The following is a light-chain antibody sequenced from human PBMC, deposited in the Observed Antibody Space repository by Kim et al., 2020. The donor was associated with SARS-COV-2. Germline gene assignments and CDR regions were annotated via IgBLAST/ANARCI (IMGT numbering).Light chain of an antibody. Sequence: QSALTQPASVSGSPGQSITISCTGTSSDVGGYNYVSWYQQHPGKAPKVMIYDVSKRHSGVSNRFSGSKSGNTASLTISGLQAEDEADYYCSSYTSSSTWVFGGGTQLTVL. CDR2: DVS. CDR1: SSDVGGYNY. V-gene: IGLV2-14*01. CDR3: SSYTSSSTWV. J-gene: IGLJ3*02.